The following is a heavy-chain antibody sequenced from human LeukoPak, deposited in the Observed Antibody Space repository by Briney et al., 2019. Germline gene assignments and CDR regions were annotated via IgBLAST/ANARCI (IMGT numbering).Heavy chain of an antibody. Sequence: GGSLRLSCAASGFTFSSYAMSWVRQAPGKGLEWVSAISGSGGSTYYADSVKGRFTISRDNSKNTVYLQMNNPKSEDTDVYYCANPPNCSGGSCYNYYYGMDVWGQGTTVTVSS. V-gene: IGHV3-23*01. CDR1: GFTFSSYA. J-gene: IGHJ6*02. CDR2: ISGSGGST. CDR3: ANPPNCSGGSCYNYYYGMDV. D-gene: IGHD2-15*01.